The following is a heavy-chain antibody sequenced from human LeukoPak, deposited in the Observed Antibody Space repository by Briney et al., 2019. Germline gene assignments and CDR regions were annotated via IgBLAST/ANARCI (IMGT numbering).Heavy chain of an antibody. CDR2: ISSSGSTI. V-gene: IGHV3-48*03. CDR1: GFTFSSFE. J-gene: IGHJ4*02. D-gene: IGHD3-16*01. Sequence: GGSLRLSCAASGFTFSSFEINWVRQAPGKGLEWVSYISSSGSTIYYADSVKGRFTFSRDNAKNSLYLQMNSLRAEDTAVYYCAREGGFWRPLDYWGQGTLVTVSS. CDR3: AREGGFWRPLDY.